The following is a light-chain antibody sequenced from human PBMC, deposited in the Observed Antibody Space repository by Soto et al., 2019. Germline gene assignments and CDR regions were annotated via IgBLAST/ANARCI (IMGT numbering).Light chain of an antibody. CDR3: QQYNTFPLT. Sequence: DIQMTQSPSTLSASVGDRVTITCRASQSLSSWLAWYQEKPGKAPKLLIYKASSLESGVPSRFSGSGSETEFTLTISSLQPDDFATYYCQQYNTFPLTFGGGTKGEIK. CDR2: KAS. CDR1: QSLSSW. J-gene: IGKJ4*01. V-gene: IGKV1-5*03.